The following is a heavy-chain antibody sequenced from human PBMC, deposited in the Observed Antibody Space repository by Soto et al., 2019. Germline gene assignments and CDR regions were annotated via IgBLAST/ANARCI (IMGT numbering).Heavy chain of an antibody. CDR1: GGSISSYY. CDR3: ARRGYSGYVDY. V-gene: IGHV4-59*08. Sequence: SETLSLTCTVSGGSISSYYWSWIRQPPGKGLEWIGYIYYSGSTNYNPSLKSRVTISVDTSKNQFSLKLSSVTAADTAVYYCARRGYSGYVDYWGQGTLVTVSS. D-gene: IGHD5-12*01. CDR2: IYYSGST. J-gene: IGHJ4*02.